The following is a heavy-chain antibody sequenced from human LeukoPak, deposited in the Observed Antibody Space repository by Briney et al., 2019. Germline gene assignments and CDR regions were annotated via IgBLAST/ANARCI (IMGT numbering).Heavy chain of an antibody. Sequence: SETLSLTCAVYGGSFSGYYWSWIRQPPGKGLEWIGEINHSGSTNYNPSLKSRVTISVDTSKNQFSLKLSSVTAADTAVYYCARAAARPTHFDYWGQGTLVTVSS. V-gene: IGHV4-34*01. J-gene: IGHJ4*02. CDR1: GGSFSGYY. CDR3: ARAAARPTHFDY. D-gene: IGHD6-6*01. CDR2: INHSGST.